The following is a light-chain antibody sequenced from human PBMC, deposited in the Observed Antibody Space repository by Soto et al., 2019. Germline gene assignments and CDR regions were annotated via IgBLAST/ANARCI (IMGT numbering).Light chain of an antibody. V-gene: IGLV2-8*01. CDR3: GSFGNDDSEI. CDR2: EGN. J-gene: IGLJ1*01. Sequence: QSVVTQPPSASGSPGQSVTISCTGTSPDVGGYNYVSWYQQHPGKAPKLLILEGNKRPPGVPDRLSGSKSGNTAALTVSGLQAGDGADYCCGSFGNDDSEIFVTGTKVTVL. CDR1: SPDVGGYNY.